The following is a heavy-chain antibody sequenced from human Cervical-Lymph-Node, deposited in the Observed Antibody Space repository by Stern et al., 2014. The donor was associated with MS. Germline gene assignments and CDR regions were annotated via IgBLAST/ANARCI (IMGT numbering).Heavy chain of an antibody. Sequence: EVQLVESGGALVQPGGSLRLSCAASGFSFSSYWMHWVRQAPGKGLEWVSRVNTDGSSTSYADSVKGRFTVSRDNAKNTLYLQMNSLRAEDTAVYYCARVSLYDSFYYGMDVWGQGTTVIVSS. D-gene: IGHD2-2*02. CDR2: VNTDGSST. CDR3: ARVSLYDSFYYGMDV. CDR1: GFSFSSYW. J-gene: IGHJ6*02. V-gene: IGHV3-74*02.